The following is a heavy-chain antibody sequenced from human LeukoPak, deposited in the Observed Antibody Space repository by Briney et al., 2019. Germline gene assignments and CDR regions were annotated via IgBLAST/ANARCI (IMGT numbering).Heavy chain of an antibody. D-gene: IGHD2-2*02. Sequence: PSETLSLTCTVSGGSISSGGYSWSWIRQHPGKGLEWIGEINHSGSTNYNPSLKSRVTISVDTSKNQFSLKLSSVTAADTAVYYCARGLYHSVKCSSTSCYTIDPWGQGTLVTVSS. CDR3: ARGLYHSVKCSSTSCYTIDP. V-gene: IGHV4-39*07. CDR2: INHSGST. CDR1: GGSISSGGYS. J-gene: IGHJ5*02.